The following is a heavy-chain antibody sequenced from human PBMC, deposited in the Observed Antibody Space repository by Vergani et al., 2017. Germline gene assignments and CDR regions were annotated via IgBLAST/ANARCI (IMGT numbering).Heavy chain of an antibody. CDR2: ISSSSSYI. V-gene: IGHV3-21*01. CDR3: ARVGCSSTSCARDAFDI. Sequence: EVQLVESGGGLVQPGGSLRLSCAASGFTFSSYSMNWVRQAPWKGLEWVSSISSSSSYIYYADSVKGRFTISRDNAKNSLYLQMNSLRAEDTAVYYCARVGCSSTSCARDAFDIWGQGTMVTVSS. CDR1: GFTFSSYS. D-gene: IGHD2-2*01. J-gene: IGHJ3*02.